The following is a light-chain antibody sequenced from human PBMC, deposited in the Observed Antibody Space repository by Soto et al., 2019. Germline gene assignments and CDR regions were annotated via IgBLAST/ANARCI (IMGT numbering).Light chain of an antibody. CDR3: KSYRGAPWT. CDR1: QGISNY. Sequence: DIQMTQSPSSLSASVGDRVTITCRASQGISNYLVWYQQKLGKVPKLLIYAASTLTSGVPSRFSGSGYGTDFTLTISSLQPEDVTTYYCKSYRGAPWTFDQGQKVEIK. J-gene: IGKJ1*01. V-gene: IGKV1-27*01. CDR2: AAS.